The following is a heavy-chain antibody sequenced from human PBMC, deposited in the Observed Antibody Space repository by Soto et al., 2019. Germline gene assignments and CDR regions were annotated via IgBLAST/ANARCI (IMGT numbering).Heavy chain of an antibody. CDR3: AREVSGRDGYNFDAFDI. CDR2: IIPIYGTA. V-gene: IGHV1-69*01. Sequence: QVQLVQSGAEVKKPGSSVKVSCKASGGTFSSYAISWVRQAPGQGLEWMGGIIPIYGTANYAQKFQGRVTITADESPSTDYMELSSLRSEDTAVYYCAREVSGRDGYNFDAFDIWGQGTMVTVSS. CDR1: GGTFSSYA. J-gene: IGHJ3*02. D-gene: IGHD5-12*01.